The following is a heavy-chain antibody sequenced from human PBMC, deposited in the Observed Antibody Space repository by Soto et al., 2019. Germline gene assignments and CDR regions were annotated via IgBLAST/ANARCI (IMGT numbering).Heavy chain of an antibody. CDR1: GGSISSYY. D-gene: IGHD3-22*01. J-gene: IGHJ4*02. CDR2: IYYSGST. V-gene: IGHV4-59*01. Sequence: ETLSLTCTVSGGSISSYYWSWIRQPPGKGLEWIGYIYYSGSTNYNPSLKSRVTISVDTSKNQFSLKLSSVTAADTAVYYCAGRASRYYYDSSGYFDYWGQGTLVTVSS. CDR3: AGRASRYYYDSSGYFDY.